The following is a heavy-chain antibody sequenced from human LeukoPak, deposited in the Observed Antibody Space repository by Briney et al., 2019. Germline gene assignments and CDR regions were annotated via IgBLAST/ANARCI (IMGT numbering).Heavy chain of an antibody. CDR1: GFTLSDYS. D-gene: IGHD3-16*01. Sequence: GGSLRLSCAASGFTLSDYSMNWVRQAPGKGLEWTSYISTSSGTIYYADSVKGRFTISRDNARNSLYLQLNSLRDEDTAVYYCDRGTCGHYGMDVWGQGTTVTVSS. CDR3: DRGTCGHYGMDV. J-gene: IGHJ6*02. CDR2: ISTSSGTI. V-gene: IGHV3-48*02.